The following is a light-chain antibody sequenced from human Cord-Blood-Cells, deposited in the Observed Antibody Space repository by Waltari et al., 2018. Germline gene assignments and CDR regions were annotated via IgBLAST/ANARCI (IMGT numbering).Light chain of an antibody. CDR1: SCYIRAGDH. CDR3: PSYDSSLSGVV. V-gene: IGLV1-40*01. Sequence: ALMPQPSASSATTPPVTISGYGSSCYIRAGDHVAWYQQLPGTAPNLLIYGTCHRPSGVPDRFSGSKSGTSASLAITGLQAEDEADYYCPSYDSSLSGVVFGGGTKLTVV. J-gene: IGLJ2*01. CDR2: GTC.